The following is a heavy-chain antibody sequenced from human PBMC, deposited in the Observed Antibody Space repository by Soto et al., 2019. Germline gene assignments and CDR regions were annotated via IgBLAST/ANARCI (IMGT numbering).Heavy chain of an antibody. J-gene: IGHJ4*02. Sequence: EVQLVESGGGLVKPGGSLRLSCAASGFTLSTNNMNWVRQAPGKGLEWVSFINAATSDTVYADSVRGRFTISRDNADNSLFLQKNSLRAEDTAVYYCARDGSYSGYDMDYWGQGTLVTVSS. CDR3: ARDGSYSGYDMDY. V-gene: IGHV3-21*06. D-gene: IGHD5-12*01. CDR1: GFTLSTNN. CDR2: INAATSDT.